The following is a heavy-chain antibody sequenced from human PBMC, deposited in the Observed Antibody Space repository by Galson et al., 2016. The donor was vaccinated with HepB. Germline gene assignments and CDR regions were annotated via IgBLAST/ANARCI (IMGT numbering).Heavy chain of an antibody. J-gene: IGHJ4*02. Sequence: SLRLSCAASGFPFSIYAMSWVRQAPGKGLEWISAISYSDGNTYYADSVKGRFTISRDNSKNTLYLQMDSLRAEDTAVYYCARDYYGSGVLDFWGQGTLVTVSS. CDR3: ARDYYGSGVLDF. CDR1: GFPFSIYA. CDR2: ISYSDGNT. D-gene: IGHD3-10*01. V-gene: IGHV3-23*01.